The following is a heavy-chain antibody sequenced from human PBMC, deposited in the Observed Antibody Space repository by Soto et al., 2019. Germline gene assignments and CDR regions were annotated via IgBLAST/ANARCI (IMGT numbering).Heavy chain of an antibody. CDR3: ARWYCSGGSCYSGTGYGYSYMDV. V-gene: IGHV4-34*01. CDR2: INHSGST. Sequence: SETLSLTCAVYGGSFSGYYWSWIRQPPGKGLEWIGEINHSGSTNYNPSLKSRVTISVDTSKNQFSLKLSSVTAADTAVYYCARWYCSGGSCYSGTGYGYSYMDVWGKGTTVTVSS. J-gene: IGHJ6*03. D-gene: IGHD2-15*01. CDR1: GGSFSGYY.